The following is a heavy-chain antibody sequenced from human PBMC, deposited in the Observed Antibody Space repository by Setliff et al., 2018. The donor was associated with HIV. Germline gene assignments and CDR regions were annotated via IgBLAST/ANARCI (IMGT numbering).Heavy chain of an antibody. J-gene: IGHJ4*02. CDR2: LYYSGST. D-gene: IGHD3-9*01. CDR3: ARGNPDFDILTGYWSHYFDY. Sequence: SETLSLTCTVSGGSIRSSSYYWGWIRQPPGKGLEWIGRLYYSGSTYYNPSLKSRVTISVDTSKNQFSLKLSSVSAADTAMYYCARGNPDFDILTGYWSHYFDYWGQGRLVTVSS. V-gene: IGHV4-39*07. CDR1: GGSIRSSSYY.